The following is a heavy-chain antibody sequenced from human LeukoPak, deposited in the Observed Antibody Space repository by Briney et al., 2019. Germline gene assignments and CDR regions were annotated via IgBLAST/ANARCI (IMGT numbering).Heavy chain of an antibody. Sequence: ASVKVSCKASGYTFTGYYMHWVRQAPGQGLEWMGWISAYNGNTNYAQKLQGRVTMTTDTSTSTAYMELRSLRSDDTAVYYCARGSTNLDYYYYYMDVWGKGTTVTVSS. D-gene: IGHD5-24*01. J-gene: IGHJ6*03. V-gene: IGHV1-18*04. CDR2: ISAYNGNT. CDR3: ARGSTNLDYYYYYMDV. CDR1: GYTFTGYY.